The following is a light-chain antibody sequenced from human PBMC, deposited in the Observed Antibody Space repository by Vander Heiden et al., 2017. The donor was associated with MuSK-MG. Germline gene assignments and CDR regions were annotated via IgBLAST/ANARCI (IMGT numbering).Light chain of an antibody. CDR3: QQRCNWPPT. Sequence: ELVLTQSPATLSLSPGDRATLSCRASQSVSSYLAWYQQKPGQAPRLLIYDASNRATGIPARFSGSGSGTDFTLTISSLEPEDFAVYYCQQRCNWPPTFGQGTKVEIK. V-gene: IGKV3-11*01. J-gene: IGKJ1*01. CDR1: QSVSSY. CDR2: DAS.